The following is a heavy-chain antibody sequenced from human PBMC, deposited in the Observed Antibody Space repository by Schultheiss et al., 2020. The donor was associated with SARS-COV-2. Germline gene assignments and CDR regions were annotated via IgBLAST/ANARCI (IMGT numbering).Heavy chain of an antibody. J-gene: IGHJ6*02. V-gene: IGHV3-33*08. Sequence: GGSLRLSCAASGFTFSSYAMHWVRQAPGKGLEWVAVIWYDGSKKYYVDSVKGRFTISRDSSKNTLYLQMNSLRAEDTAVYYCARVGGIYGDFNYFGMDVWGLGTTVTVSS. D-gene: IGHD4-17*01. CDR3: ARVGGIYGDFNYFGMDV. CDR1: GFTFSSYA. CDR2: IWYDGSKK.